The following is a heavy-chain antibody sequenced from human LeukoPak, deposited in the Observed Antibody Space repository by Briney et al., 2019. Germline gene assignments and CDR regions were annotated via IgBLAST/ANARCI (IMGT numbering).Heavy chain of an antibody. CDR3: ARGDGYNFFDY. Sequence: GGSLRLSCAASGFTFSSYGMHWVRQAPGKGLEWVAVISYDGSNKYYADSVKGRFTISRDNSENTLYLQMKSLRAEDTAVYYCARGDGYNFFDYWGQGILVTVSS. CDR1: GFTFSSYG. V-gene: IGHV3-30*03. CDR2: ISYDGSNK. D-gene: IGHD5-24*01. J-gene: IGHJ4*02.